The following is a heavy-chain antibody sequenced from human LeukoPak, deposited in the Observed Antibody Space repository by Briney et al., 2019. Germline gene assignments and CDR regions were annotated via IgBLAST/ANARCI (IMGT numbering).Heavy chain of an antibody. CDR2: ISSSGSTM. D-gene: IGHD1-26*01. Sequence: GGSLRLSCAASGFTFSSYEMNWVRQAPGKGLEWVSYISSSGSTMYYADSVKGRFTISRDNAKNSLYLQMNSLRAEDTAVYYCARVGAAVTLDYWGQGTLVTVSS. CDR3: ARVGAAVTLDY. J-gene: IGHJ4*02. V-gene: IGHV3-48*03. CDR1: GFTFSSYE.